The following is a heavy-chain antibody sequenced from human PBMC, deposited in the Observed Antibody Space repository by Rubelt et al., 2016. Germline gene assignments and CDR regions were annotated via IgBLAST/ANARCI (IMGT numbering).Heavy chain of an antibody. D-gene: IGHD1-7*01. CDR3: ARDLPPFRRYNWNFPLDY. J-gene: IGHJ4*02. Sequence: QVQLVQSGAEVKKPGASVKVSCKASGYTFTSYGISWVRQAPGQGLEWMGWISAYNGNTNYAQKLQGGVTMTEATATSTAYRELRSLRSDDTAGYYCARDLPPFRRYNWNFPLDYWGQGTLVTVSS. V-gene: IGHV1-18*01. CDR1: GYTFTSYG. CDR2: ISAYNGNT.